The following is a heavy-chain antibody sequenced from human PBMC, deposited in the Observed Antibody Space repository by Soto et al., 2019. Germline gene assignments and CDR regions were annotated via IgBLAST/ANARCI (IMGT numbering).Heavy chain of an antibody. Sequence: QVQLVQSGAEVRKPGSSVRVSCKTSGGNFKNYGLSWVRQAPGRGLEWMGGIVPSFGMANYGQIFQGRVTSSADESTDTVYMELSGLKYEDTAVYYCAREMAALGFHFWGQGTLLTVSS. CDR1: GGNFKNYG. J-gene: IGHJ4*02. D-gene: IGHD6-13*01. V-gene: IGHV1-69*12. CDR3: AREMAALGFHF. CDR2: IVPSFGMA.